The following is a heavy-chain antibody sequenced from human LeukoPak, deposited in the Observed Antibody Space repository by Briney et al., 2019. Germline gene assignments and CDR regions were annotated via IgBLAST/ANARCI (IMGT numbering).Heavy chain of an antibody. CDR1: GFTFRNYA. CDR3: ARHWGFDY. CDR2: VSNDGRNI. Sequence: PGGSLRLSCAASGFTFRNYAMHWVRQAPGKGLEWVTTVSNDGRNIFYTDSVEGRFTITRDNSKDTLYLQMNSLRIEDTALYYCARHWGFDYWGQGALVTVSS. V-gene: IGHV3-30*04. J-gene: IGHJ4*02. D-gene: IGHD7-27*01.